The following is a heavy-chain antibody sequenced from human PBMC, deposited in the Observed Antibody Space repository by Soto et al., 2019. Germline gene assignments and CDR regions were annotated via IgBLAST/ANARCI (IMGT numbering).Heavy chain of an antibody. V-gene: IGHV4-59*01. J-gene: IGHJ4*02. CDR3: ARGRTVRNYADDSSDYFYFFDY. D-gene: IGHD3-22*01. CDR2: VYYTGST. Sequence: SSETLSLTCTVSGDSISTFYWGWMRQSPGKELEWIGYVYYTGSTNYNPSLKGRVTISVDRSKNQFSLKLTSANAADTAVYYCARGRTVRNYADDSSDYFYFFDYWGPGTQVTVSS. CDR1: GDSISTFY.